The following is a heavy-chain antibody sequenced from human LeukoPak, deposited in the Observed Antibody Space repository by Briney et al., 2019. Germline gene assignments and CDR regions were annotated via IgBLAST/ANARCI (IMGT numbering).Heavy chain of an antibody. Sequence: SETLSLTCTVSGDSISSFYWSWIRQSPGKGLEWIGYFYHSGTTKYNPSLKSRVTISVDTSKNQFSLKLSSVTAADTAVYYCARLRSYYYGSGSYYNVKRRDPYYFDYWGQGTLVTVSS. CDR3: ARLRSYYYGSGSYYNVKRRDPYYFDY. V-gene: IGHV4-59*12. J-gene: IGHJ4*02. CDR2: FYHSGTT. CDR1: GDSISSFY. D-gene: IGHD3-10*01.